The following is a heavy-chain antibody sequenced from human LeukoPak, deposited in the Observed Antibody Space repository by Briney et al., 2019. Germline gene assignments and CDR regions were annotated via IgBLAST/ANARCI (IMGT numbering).Heavy chain of an antibody. CDR3: ARRTFPNDAFDV. J-gene: IGHJ3*01. CDR1: GFTFSTYA. V-gene: IGHV3-21*01. CDR2: ISGSGSDI. D-gene: IGHD1-7*01. Sequence: GGSLRLSCAASGFTFSTYAMSWVGQAPGKGLEGVSAISGSGSDIYYTDSVKGRFTISRDNPKRSLYLQMNSLRAEDTAVYYCARRTFPNDAFDVWGQGTVVTASS.